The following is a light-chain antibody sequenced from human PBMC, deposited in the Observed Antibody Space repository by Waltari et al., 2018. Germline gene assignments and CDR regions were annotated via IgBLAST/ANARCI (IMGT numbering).Light chain of an antibody. CDR1: RPNIGDNY. J-gene: IGLJ3*02. Sequence: QSVLTQPPSASGTPGQRVTISCSGSRPNIGDNYVYWYQHLPGPAPKLLIFSNTQRPSGVRDRFSGSKSGTSASLAISGLRSEDEGDYYCAAWDDTLSHWVFGGGTKLTVL. V-gene: IGLV1-47*01. CDR2: SNT. CDR3: AAWDDTLSHWV.